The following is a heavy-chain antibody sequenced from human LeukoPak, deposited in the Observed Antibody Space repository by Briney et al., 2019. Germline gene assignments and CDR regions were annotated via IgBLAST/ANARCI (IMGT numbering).Heavy chain of an antibody. CDR3: ARGHYRLTMVRGGTPFDL. Sequence: SETLSLTCAVYGGSFSGYYWSWIRQPPGKGLEWIGEINHSGSTNYNPSPKSRVTISVDTSKSQFSLNLTSVTAADTAVYYCARGHYRLTMVRGGTPFDLWGRGTLVTVSS. CDR2: INHSGST. CDR1: GGSFSGYY. D-gene: IGHD3-10*01. J-gene: IGHJ2*01. V-gene: IGHV4-34*01.